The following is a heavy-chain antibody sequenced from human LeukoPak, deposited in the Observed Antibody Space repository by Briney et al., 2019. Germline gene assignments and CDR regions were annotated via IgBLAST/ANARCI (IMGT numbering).Heavy chain of an antibody. V-gene: IGHV4-59*01. D-gene: IGHD2-15*01. CDR3: AGIHCSGGSCYSPLDY. J-gene: IGHJ4*02. Sequence: SETLSLTCTVSGGSISSYYWSWIRQPPGKGLEWIGYIYYSGSTYYNPSLRSRVTISVDTSKNQFSLKLSSVTAADTAVYYCAGIHCSGGSCYSPLDYWGQGTLVTVSS. CDR2: IYYSGST. CDR1: GGSISSYY.